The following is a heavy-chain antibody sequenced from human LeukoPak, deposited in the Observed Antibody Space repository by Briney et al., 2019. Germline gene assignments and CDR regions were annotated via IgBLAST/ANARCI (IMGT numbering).Heavy chain of an antibody. CDR1: GHSFTSYW. CDR3: ARLGYCSSISCYEDY. J-gene: IGHJ4*02. V-gene: IGHV5-51*01. D-gene: IGHD2-2*01. Sequence: GESLKISCEVPGHSFTSYWSAWVRQLPGKGLEWMGIIYPGDSDTTYSPSFQGQVTISADKSIGTAFLQWSSLKASDTAMYYCARLGYCSSISCYEDYWGQGTLVTVSS. CDR2: IYPGDSDT.